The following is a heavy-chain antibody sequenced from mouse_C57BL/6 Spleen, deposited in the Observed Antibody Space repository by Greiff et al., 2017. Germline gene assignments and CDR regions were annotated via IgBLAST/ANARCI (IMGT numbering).Heavy chain of an antibody. J-gene: IGHJ4*01. CDR1: GYTFTDYE. CDR2: IDPETGGT. V-gene: IGHV1-15*01. CDR3: TRRNWDYAMDY. Sequence: VQLQQSGAELVRPGASVTLSCKASGYTFTDYEMHWVKQTPVHGLEWIGAIDPETGGTAYNQKFKGKAILTADKSSSTAYMELRSLTSEDSAVYYCTRRNWDYAMDYGGQGTSVTVSS. D-gene: IGHD4-1*01.